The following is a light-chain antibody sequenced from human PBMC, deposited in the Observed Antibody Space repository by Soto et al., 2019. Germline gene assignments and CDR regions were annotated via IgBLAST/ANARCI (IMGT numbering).Light chain of an antibody. CDR1: SSDVGSYNL. CDR3: CSYAGSSTWV. J-gene: IGLJ1*01. CDR2: EAS. V-gene: IGLV2-23*01. Sequence: QSALTQPASVSGSPGQSITISCTGTSSDVGSYNLVSWYQQHPGKVPKIMIYEASKRPSGAPNRFSGSKSANTASLTISGPQAEDEADYYCCSYAGSSTWVFGTGTKVTVL.